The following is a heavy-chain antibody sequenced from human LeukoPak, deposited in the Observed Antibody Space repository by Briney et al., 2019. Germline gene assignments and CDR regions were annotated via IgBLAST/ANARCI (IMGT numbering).Heavy chain of an antibody. CDR2: INHSGST. CDR1: GGSISSYY. Sequence: SETLSLTCTVSGGSISSYYWSWIRQPPGKGLEWIGEINHSGSTNYNPSLKSRVTISVDTPKNQFSLKLSSVTAADTAVYYCARETRRYSYGQGNWFDPWGQGTLVTVSS. V-gene: IGHV4-34*01. CDR3: ARETRRYSYGQGNWFDP. D-gene: IGHD5-18*01. J-gene: IGHJ5*02.